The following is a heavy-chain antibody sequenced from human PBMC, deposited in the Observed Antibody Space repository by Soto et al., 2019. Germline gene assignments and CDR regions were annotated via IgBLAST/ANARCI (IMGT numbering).Heavy chain of an antibody. CDR3: ARVSCISTSCYPTYYYYGMDV. V-gene: IGHV1-3*01. CDR1: GYSFTSYA. CDR2: INAGNGNT. J-gene: IGHJ6*02. D-gene: IGHD2-2*01. Sequence: ASVKVSCKASGYSFTSYAMHWVRRAPGQRLEWMGWINAGNGNTKYSQKFQGRVTITADESTSTAYMELSSLRSEDTAVYYCARVSCISTSCYPTYYYYGMDVWGQGTTVTVSS.